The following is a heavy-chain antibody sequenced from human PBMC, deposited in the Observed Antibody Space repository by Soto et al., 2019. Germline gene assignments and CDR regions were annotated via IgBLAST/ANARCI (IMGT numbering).Heavy chain of an antibody. CDR2: ISSSSSYI. CDR1: GFTFSSYS. Sequence: GGSLRLSCAASGFTFSSYSMNWVRQAPGKGLEWVSSISSSSSYIYYADSVKGRFTISRDNAKNSLYLQMNSLRAEDTAVYYCARSEWEYFWSGYYNGDYYYYYMDVWGKGTTVTVSS. CDR3: ARSEWEYFWSGYYNGDYYYYYMDV. V-gene: IGHV3-21*01. J-gene: IGHJ6*03. D-gene: IGHD3-3*01.